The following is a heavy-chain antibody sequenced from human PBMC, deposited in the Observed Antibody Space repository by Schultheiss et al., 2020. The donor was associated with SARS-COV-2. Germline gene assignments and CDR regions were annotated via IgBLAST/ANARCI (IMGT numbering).Heavy chain of an antibody. D-gene: IGHD7-27*01. CDR3: AGGSSGEDY. V-gene: IGHV4-61*01. J-gene: IGHJ4*02. CDR2: MYYSGST. CDR1: GYSFSSGHY. Sequence: SETLSLTCAVSGYSFSSGHYWSWIRQPPGKGLEWVGWMYYSGSTTYNPSLKSRVTISVDTSNNQVYLKLTSVTAADTAIYYCAGGSSGEDYWGQGTLVTVSS.